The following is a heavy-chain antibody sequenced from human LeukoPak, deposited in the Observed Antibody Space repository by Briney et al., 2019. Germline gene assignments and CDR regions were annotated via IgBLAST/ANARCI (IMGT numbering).Heavy chain of an antibody. CDR1: GFTFSNYW. CDR3: ARNPVAAIIPDAFDI. D-gene: IGHD2-15*01. Sequence: GGSLRLSCAASGFTFSNYWMHWVRQVPGKGLVWVSRISSNGGTITYADSVQGRITISRDNAKNSLYLQMNSLRAEDTAVYYCARNPVAAIIPDAFDIWGQGTMVTVSS. CDR2: ISSNGGTI. J-gene: IGHJ3*02. V-gene: IGHV3-74*01.